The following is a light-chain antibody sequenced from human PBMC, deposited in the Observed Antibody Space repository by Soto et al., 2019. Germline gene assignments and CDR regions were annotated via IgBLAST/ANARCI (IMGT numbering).Light chain of an antibody. Sequence: QSALTQPASVSGSPGQSITISCTGSSSDVGYYNYVSWYQQHPGKAPKLMIYEVSNRPSGVSNRFSGSKSGNTASLTISGLQAEDEADYYCSSYTSSSAPNVFGTGTKGTVL. J-gene: IGLJ1*01. CDR2: EVS. V-gene: IGLV2-14*01. CDR3: SSYTSSSAPNV. CDR1: SSDVGYYNY.